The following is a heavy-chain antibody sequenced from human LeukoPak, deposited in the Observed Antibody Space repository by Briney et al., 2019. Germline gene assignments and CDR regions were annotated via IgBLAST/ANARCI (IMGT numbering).Heavy chain of an antibody. CDR3: ARVGRRIRYFDWIPTTVGGPHNWFDP. Sequence: GGSLRLSCVVSGFTFSSYEMNWVRQAPGKGLEWVSYISSSGRTMYYADSVKGRFTISRDNAENSLYLQMNSLRAEDTAVYYCARVGRRIRYFDWIPTTVGGPHNWFDPWGQGTLVTVSS. CDR1: GFTFSSYE. V-gene: IGHV3-48*03. D-gene: IGHD3-9*01. J-gene: IGHJ5*02. CDR2: ISSSGRTM.